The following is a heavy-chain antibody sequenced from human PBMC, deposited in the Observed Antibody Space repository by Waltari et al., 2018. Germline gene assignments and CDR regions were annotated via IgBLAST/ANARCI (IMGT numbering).Heavy chain of an antibody. CDR2: STTNTGNP. CDR3: AREVVPPAKIVVNWFDP. CDR1: GYTFPNYA. V-gene: IGHV7-4-1*02. D-gene: IGHD2-2*01. J-gene: IGHJ5*02. Sequence: QVQLVQSGSELKKPGASVKVSCKASGYTFPNYAINWVRKAPGQGLELMGWSTTNTGNPTYTQGFAGRFVFSLDTSVSTAYLQINDLKAEDTAIYYCAREVVPPAKIVVNWFDPWGQGTQVTVSS.